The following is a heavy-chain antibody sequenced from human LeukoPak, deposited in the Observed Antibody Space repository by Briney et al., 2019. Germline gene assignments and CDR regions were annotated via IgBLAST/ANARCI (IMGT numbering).Heavy chain of an antibody. CDR2: IYSGGSK. D-gene: IGHD6-13*01. CDR3: ARSLDGIAASSDY. CDR1: GFTLSNNY. V-gene: IGHV3-53*01. Sequence: GGSLRISCAAPGFTLSNNYMSWVRQAPGKGLEWVSVIYSGGSKYYADSVNGRFTISRDNSKNTQYLQMNSLRAEDTAVYYCARSLDGIAASSDYWGQGTLVTVSS. J-gene: IGHJ4*02.